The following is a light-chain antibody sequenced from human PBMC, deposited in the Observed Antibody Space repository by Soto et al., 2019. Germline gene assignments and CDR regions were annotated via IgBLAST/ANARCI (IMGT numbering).Light chain of an antibody. CDR1: QTVTNNY. CDR2: DAS. CDR3: HQSSHSPLT. J-gene: IGKJ4*01. V-gene: IGKV3-20*01. Sequence: EIVLTQSPGTLSLSPGERATLSCRASQTVTNNYLAWFQQKPGQAPRLLIYDASRRATGIPDRFSGSGSGTDFTLTINRLEPGDFAVYYCHQSSHSPLTFGGGTKIEIK.